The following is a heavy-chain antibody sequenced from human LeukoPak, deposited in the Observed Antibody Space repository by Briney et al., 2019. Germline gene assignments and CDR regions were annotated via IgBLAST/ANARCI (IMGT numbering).Heavy chain of an antibody. CDR1: GYSFTTYW. Sequence: GESLKISCQGSGYSFTTYWIGWVRQMPGKGLEWMGIIYPGDSDTRYSPSFQGQVTISADKSINTAYLQWSSLRASDTAMYYCARRSAVAPYYYMYVWGKGTTVTVSS. CDR2: IYPGDSDT. CDR3: ARRSAVAPYYYMYV. J-gene: IGHJ6*03. V-gene: IGHV5-51*01.